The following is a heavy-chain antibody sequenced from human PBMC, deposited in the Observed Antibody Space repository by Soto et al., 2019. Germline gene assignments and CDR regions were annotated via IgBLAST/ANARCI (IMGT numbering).Heavy chain of an antibody. CDR3: ARVNIIYCTNGVCQSSFDY. V-gene: IGHV1-18*01. CDR2: IIAINGNT. D-gene: IGHD2-8*01. CDR1: GGTFSSYA. Sequence: ASVKVSCKASGGTFSSYAISWVRQAPGQGLEWMGWIIAINGNTNYAQKFQGRVTITTDTSTSTAYMELRSLRSDDTAVYYCARVNIIYCTNGVCQSSFDYWGQGTLVTVSS. J-gene: IGHJ4*02.